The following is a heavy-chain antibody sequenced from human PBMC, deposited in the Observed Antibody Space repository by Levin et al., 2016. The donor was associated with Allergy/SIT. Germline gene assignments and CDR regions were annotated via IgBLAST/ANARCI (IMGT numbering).Heavy chain of an antibody. V-gene: IGHV3-33*01. D-gene: IGHD4/OR15-4a*01. CDR1: GFRFSHYG. CDR2: MSADKTRI. J-gene: IGHJ4*02. CDR3: ARDHPLYGGNGTKGDY. Sequence: GGSLRLSCAASGFRFSHYGMHWVRQAPGKGLEWVAGMSADKTRIYHGDSVKGRFTISRDNPTNTLYLEMNSLRDEDTAVYFCARDHPLYGGNGTKGDYWGRGTLVTVSS.